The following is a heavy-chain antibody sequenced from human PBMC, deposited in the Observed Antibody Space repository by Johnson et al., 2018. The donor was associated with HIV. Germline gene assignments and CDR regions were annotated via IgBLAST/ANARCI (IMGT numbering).Heavy chain of an antibody. Sequence: QVQLVESGGGVVQPGKSLRLSCAASGFTFSSYGMHWVRQAPGKGLEWVAVISYNGSNKYYADSVKGRFTISRDNSKKTVYLQMNSLRAEDTAVYYCAKETRDSRSAFDIWGQGTMVTVSS. J-gene: IGHJ3*02. V-gene: IGHV3-30*18. CDR3: AKETRDSRSAFDI. CDR2: ISYNGSNK. CDR1: GFTFSSYG. D-gene: IGHD3-22*01.